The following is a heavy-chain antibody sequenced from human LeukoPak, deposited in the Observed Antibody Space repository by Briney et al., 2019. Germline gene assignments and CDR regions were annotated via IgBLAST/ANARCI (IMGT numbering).Heavy chain of an antibody. V-gene: IGHV3-9*01. D-gene: IGHD1-1*01. Sequence: GGSLRLSCAASGFTFDDYAMHWVRQAPGKGLEWVSGISWNRGSIGYADSVKGRFTISRDNAKNSLYLQMNSLRAEDTALYYCAKATNGPIGFDYWGQGTLVTVSS. J-gene: IGHJ4*02. CDR3: AKATNGPIGFDY. CDR1: GFTFDDYA. CDR2: ISWNRGSI.